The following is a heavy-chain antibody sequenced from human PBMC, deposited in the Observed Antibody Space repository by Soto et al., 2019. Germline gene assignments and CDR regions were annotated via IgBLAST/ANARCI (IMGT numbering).Heavy chain of an antibody. CDR3: ARGGYDSSGYYFDY. CDR2: IYYSGST. D-gene: IGHD3-22*01. Sequence: PSETLSLTCTVSGGSISSSRYYWGWIRQPPGKGLEWIGSIYYSGSTYYNPSLKSRVTISVDTSKNQFSLKLSSVTAADTTVYYCARGGYDSSGYYFDYWGQGTLVTVSS. CDR1: GGSISSSRYY. J-gene: IGHJ4*02. V-gene: IGHV4-39*01.